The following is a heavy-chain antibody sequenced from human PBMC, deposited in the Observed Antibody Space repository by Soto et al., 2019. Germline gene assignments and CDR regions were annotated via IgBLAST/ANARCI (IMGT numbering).Heavy chain of an antibody. J-gene: IGHJ4*02. D-gene: IGHD2-15*01. CDR2: INSAGSTT. CDR3: TRGYRSGRDY. CDR1: GFTFSAHW. V-gene: IGHV3-74*01. Sequence: EVQLVESGAGVDQPGGSLRLSCTASGFTFSAHWLHWVRLVPGKGLEWVAGINSAGSTTTYADSVKGRFTISKANAKNTLYLQMDRLRAGDTAFYDCTRGYRSGRDYWGQGSLVTVSS.